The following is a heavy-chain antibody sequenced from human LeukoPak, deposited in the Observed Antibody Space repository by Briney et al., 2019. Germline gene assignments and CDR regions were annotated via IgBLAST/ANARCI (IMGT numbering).Heavy chain of an antibody. CDR2: ISGSGGST. Sequence: GGSLRLSCAASGFTFSSYAMSWVRQAPGKGLEWVSAISGSGGSTYYADSVKGRFTISRDNSKNTVYLQMNSLRAEDTAVYYCTRAPYSSAFDYWGQGTLVTVSS. CDR3: TRAPYSSAFDY. V-gene: IGHV3-23*01. J-gene: IGHJ4*02. CDR1: GFTFSSYA. D-gene: IGHD6-19*01.